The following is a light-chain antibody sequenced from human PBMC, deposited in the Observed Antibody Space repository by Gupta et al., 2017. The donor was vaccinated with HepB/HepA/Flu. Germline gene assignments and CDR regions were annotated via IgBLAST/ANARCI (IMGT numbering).Light chain of an antibody. CDR3: QQEKSYPPT. CDR2: DAS. Sequence: DIQMTQSPSSLSAYVGDRVTITCRASQDIRKCLAWFQQKPGKAPKSLIYDASSLQSGVPSKFSGSGSGTDFTLTINSLQPEDFATYYCQQEKSYPPTFGQGTKVEIK. J-gene: IGKJ1*01. CDR1: QDIRKC. V-gene: IGKV1-16*02.